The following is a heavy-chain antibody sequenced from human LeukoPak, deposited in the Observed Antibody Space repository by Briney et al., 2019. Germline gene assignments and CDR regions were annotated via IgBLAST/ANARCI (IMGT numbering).Heavy chain of an antibody. CDR1: GFTFSSYW. Sequence: TGGSLRLSCAGSGFTFSSYWMHWVRQAPGKGLVWVSRINSDGSTTNYADYVKGRFTISRDNAKNTLYLQMNSLRAEDTAVYYCARRSSGSPPYYFDYWGQGTLVTVSS. CDR2: INSDGSTT. CDR3: ARRSSGSPPYYFDY. V-gene: IGHV3-74*01. D-gene: IGHD1-26*01. J-gene: IGHJ4*02.